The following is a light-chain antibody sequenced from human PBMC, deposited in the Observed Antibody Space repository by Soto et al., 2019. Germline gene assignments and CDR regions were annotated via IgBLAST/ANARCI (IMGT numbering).Light chain of an antibody. J-gene: IGKJ1*01. V-gene: IGKV3-20*01. CDR3: QQYGSSPWT. CDR1: QSVRNNY. CDR2: AAS. Sequence: EIVLTQSPGTLSLSPGERATLSCRASQSVRNNYLAWYQQKPGQAPRLLIYAASGRATGIPDRFSGSGSGTAFTLTSSRLEPEDFAVYHCQQYGSSPWTFGQGTKVEIK.